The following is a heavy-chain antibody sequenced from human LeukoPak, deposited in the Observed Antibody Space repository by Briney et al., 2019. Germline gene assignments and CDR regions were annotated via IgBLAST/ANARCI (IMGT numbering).Heavy chain of an antibody. J-gene: IGHJ5*02. CDR3: ARDSGSDSSNWYGKWLAP. CDR1: GYTLSSYY. CDR2: IGAYNGIT. V-gene: IGHV1-18*01. D-gene: IGHD6-13*01. Sequence: ASVKVSCTASGYTLSSYYINWLRQAPGQGLEWMGWIGAYNGITNYAQKLQDRVTMTIDTSTSTAYMELRSLTSDDTAVYYCARDSGSDSSNWYGKWLAPWGQGTLVTVSS.